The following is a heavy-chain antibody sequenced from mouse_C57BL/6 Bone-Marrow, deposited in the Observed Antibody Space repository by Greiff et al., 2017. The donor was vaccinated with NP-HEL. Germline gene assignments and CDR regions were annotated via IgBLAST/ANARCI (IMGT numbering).Heavy chain of an antibody. V-gene: IGHV1-82*01. D-gene: IGHD6-2*01. CDR3: ARRSLPGYAMDY. J-gene: IGHJ4*01. Sequence: QVQLQQSGPELVKPGASVKIYCKASGYAFSSSWMNWVKQRPGKGLEWIGRIYPGDGDTNYNGKFKGKATLTADKSSSTAYMQLSSLTSEDSAVYFCARRSLPGYAMDYWGQGTSVTVSS. CDR2: IYPGDGDT. CDR1: GYAFSSSW.